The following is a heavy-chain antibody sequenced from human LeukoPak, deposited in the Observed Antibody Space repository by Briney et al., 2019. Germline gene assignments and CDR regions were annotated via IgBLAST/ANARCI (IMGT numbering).Heavy chain of an antibody. J-gene: IGHJ4*02. CDR1: GFTVSSNY. CDR3: ARWVAVAAGFDY. D-gene: IGHD6-19*01. V-gene: IGHV3-21*01. CDR2: ISSSSSYI. Sequence: GGSLRLSCAASGFTVSSNYMSWVRQAPGKGLEWVSSISSSSSYIYYADSVKGRFTISRDNAKNSLYLQMNSLRAEDTAVYYCARWVAVAAGFDYWGQGTLVTVSS.